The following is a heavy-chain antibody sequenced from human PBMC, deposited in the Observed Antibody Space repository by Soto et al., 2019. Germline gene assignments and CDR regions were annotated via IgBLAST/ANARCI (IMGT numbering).Heavy chain of an antibody. Sequence: GGSLRLSCVASGFGFSSYAMNWVRQAPGKGLEWVSVISGRDGSTYYADSVKGRFTISRDNSKNTLYLEMNSLRAEDTAVYYCARDRERDAWYEDYWGQGILVTVSS. CDR2: ISGRDGST. CDR3: ARDRERDAWYEDY. D-gene: IGHD6-13*01. CDR1: GFGFSSYA. V-gene: IGHV3-23*01. J-gene: IGHJ4*02.